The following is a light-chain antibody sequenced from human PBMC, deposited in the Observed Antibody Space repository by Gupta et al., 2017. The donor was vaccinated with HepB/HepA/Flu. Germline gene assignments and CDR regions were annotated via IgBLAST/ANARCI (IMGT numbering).Light chain of an antibody. Sequence: QSVLTQPPSVSAAPGQKVTISCSGSNSNIGDSYVSWYQQLPGTAPKLLIYKNDLRPSGIPDRFSGSKSGTSGTLGITGLQAGDEAYYYCETCDSGLSAGVFGGGTKLTVL. CDR3: ETCDSGLSAGV. CDR1: NSNIGDSY. CDR2: KND. V-gene: IGLV1-51*02. J-gene: IGLJ2*01.